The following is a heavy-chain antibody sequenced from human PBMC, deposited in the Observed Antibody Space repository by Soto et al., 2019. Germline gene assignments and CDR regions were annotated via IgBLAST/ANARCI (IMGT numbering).Heavy chain of an antibody. D-gene: IGHD2-2*03. CDR1: GFTFSIYS. CDR3: AREQMDVVVVPAAMGY. V-gene: IGHV3-21*01. Sequence: PGGSLRLSCAASGFTFSIYSMKWVRHAPGKGLEWVSSISSSSSYIYYADSVKGRFTISRDNAKNSLYLQMHSLRAEDTAVYYCAREQMDVVVVPAAMGYWGQGTLVTVSS. CDR2: ISSSSSYI. J-gene: IGHJ4*02.